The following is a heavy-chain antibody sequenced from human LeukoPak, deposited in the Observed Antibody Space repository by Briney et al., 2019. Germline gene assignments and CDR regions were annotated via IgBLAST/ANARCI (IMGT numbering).Heavy chain of an antibody. D-gene: IGHD5-18*01. J-gene: IGHJ5*02. V-gene: IGHV1-2*02. CDR1: GHTFTSYY. CDR3: ARGCSYGYNLFD. CDR2: IKPDGGDT. Sequence: ASVTLSCTASGHTFTSYYMSWVRQAPGQGLEWMGCIKPDGGDTIYAQKMKGRVTMARDTSNSTAYMELSRLRSDDTAVYYCARGCSYGYNLFD.